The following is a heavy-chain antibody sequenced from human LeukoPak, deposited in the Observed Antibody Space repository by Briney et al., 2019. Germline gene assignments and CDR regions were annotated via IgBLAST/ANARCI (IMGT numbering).Heavy chain of an antibody. D-gene: IGHD1-26*01. CDR2: ISGSGGST. V-gene: IGHV3-23*01. CDR1: GFTFSSYA. J-gene: IGHJ5*02. Sequence: PGGSLRLSCAASGFTFSSYAMSWVRQAPGKGLEWVSAISGSGGSTCYADSVKGRFTISRDNSKNTLYLQMNSLRAEDTAVYYCAKDGEYSGSYFDWFDPWGQGTLVTVSS. CDR3: AKDGEYSGSYFDWFDP.